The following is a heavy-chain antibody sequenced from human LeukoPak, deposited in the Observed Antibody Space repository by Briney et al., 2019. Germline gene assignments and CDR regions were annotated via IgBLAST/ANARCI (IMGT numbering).Heavy chain of an antibody. CDR1: GGSFSGYY. V-gene: IGHV4-34*01. Sequence: SETLSLTCAVYGGSFSGYYWSWIRQPPGKGLEWIGENNHSGSTNYNPSLKSRVTISVDTSKNQFSLKLSSVTAADTAVYYCARGRRDDSSGYYRRSFDYWGQGTLVTVSS. CDR3: ARGRRDDSSGYYRRSFDY. CDR2: NNHSGST. J-gene: IGHJ4*02. D-gene: IGHD3-22*01.